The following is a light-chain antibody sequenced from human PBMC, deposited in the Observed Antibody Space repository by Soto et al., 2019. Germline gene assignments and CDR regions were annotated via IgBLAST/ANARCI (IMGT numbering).Light chain of an antibody. V-gene: IGLV2-14*02. CDR2: EGS. CDR3: AAWDDSLSGWV. J-gene: IGLJ3*02. Sequence: QSALTQPASVSGSPGQSITISCTGTSSDVGSYHLVSWYQHHPGKAPKLIIYEGSKRPSGISSRFSGSKSGTSASLAISGLRSEDEADYYCAAWDDSLSGWVFGGGTKLTVL. CDR1: SSDVGSYHL.